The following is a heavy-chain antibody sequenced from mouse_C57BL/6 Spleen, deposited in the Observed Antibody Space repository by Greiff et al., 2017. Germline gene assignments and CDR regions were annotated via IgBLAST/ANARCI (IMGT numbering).Heavy chain of an antibody. CDR1: GYTLTSYW. CDR3: TREEGGPYYFDY. CDR2: IYPGNSDT. J-gene: IGHJ2*01. V-gene: IGHV1-5*01. Sequence: VQLQQSGTVLARPGASVKMSCKTSGYTLTSYWMHWVKQRPGQGLEWIGAIYPGNSDTSYNQKFKGKAKLTAVTSASTAYMELSSLTNEDSAVYYCTREEGGPYYFDYWGQGTTLTVSS.